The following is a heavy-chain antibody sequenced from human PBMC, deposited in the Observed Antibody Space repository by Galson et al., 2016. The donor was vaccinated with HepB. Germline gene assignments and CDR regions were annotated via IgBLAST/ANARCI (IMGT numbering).Heavy chain of an antibody. J-gene: IGHJ4*02. Sequence: SLRLSCAASGFTFSDYYMVWIRQAPGKGLEWVSYISSSSKNIYYGDSVKGRFTISRDNTKRSMSLQMNRLRADDTAVYFRARGGSWDVAVVAAALGNWGQGTRVTVSS. D-gene: IGHD2-15*01. CDR2: ISSSSKNI. CDR1: GFTFSDYY. V-gene: IGHV3-11*04. CDR3: ARGGSWDVAVVAAALGN.